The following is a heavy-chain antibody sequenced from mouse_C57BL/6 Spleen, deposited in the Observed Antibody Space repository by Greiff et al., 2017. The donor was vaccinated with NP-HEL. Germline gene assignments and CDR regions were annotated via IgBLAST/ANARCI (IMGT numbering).Heavy chain of an antibody. J-gene: IGHJ2*01. V-gene: IGHV1-82*01. CDR1: GYAFSSSW. Sequence: QVQLQQSGPELVKPGASVKISCKASGYAFSSSWMNWVKQRPGKGLEWIGRIYPGDGDTNYNGKFKGKATLTADKSSSTAYMQLSSLTSEDSAVYFCARSTFTYFDYWGKGTTLTVSS. CDR3: ARSTFTYFDY. CDR2: IYPGDGDT.